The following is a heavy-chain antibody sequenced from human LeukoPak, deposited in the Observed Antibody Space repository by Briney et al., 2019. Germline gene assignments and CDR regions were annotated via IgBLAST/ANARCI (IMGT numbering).Heavy chain of an antibody. CDR3: ARDRTYYYDSSGFGYYYMDV. J-gene: IGHJ6*03. Sequence: PSETLSLTCAVYGGPISTYYWTWIRQPPGKGLEWIGEINYSGTTNYNPSLKSRVTISVDTSKNQFSLKLSSVTAADTAVYYCARDRTYYYDSSGFGYYYMDVWGKGTTVTVSS. CDR2: INYSGTT. V-gene: IGHV4-34*01. CDR1: GGPISTYY. D-gene: IGHD3-22*01.